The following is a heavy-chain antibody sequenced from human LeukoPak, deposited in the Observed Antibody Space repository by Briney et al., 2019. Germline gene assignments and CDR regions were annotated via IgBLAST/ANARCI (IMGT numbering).Heavy chain of an antibody. CDR2: ISYDGSNK. Sequence: PGGSLRLSCAASGFTFSSYGMHWVRQAPGKGLEWVAVISYDGSNKYYADSVKGRFTISRDNSKNTLYLQMNSLRAEDTAVYYCAKDFEGGIVGATSDYWGQGTLVTVSS. CDR1: GFTFSSYG. J-gene: IGHJ4*02. D-gene: IGHD1-26*01. V-gene: IGHV3-30*18. CDR3: AKDFEGGIVGATSDY.